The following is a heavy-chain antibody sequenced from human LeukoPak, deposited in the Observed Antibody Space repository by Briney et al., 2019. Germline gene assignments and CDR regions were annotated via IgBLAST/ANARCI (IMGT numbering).Heavy chain of an antibody. Sequence: SVKVSFKASGGTFSSYAISWVRQAPGQGLEWMGGIIPIFGTANYAQKFQGRVTITADESTSTAYMELSSLRSEDTAVYYCARSTTVTPENYFDYWGQGTLVTVSS. D-gene: IGHD4-17*01. CDR2: IIPIFGTA. J-gene: IGHJ4*02. CDR1: GGTFSSYA. CDR3: ARSTTVTPENYFDY. V-gene: IGHV1-69*13.